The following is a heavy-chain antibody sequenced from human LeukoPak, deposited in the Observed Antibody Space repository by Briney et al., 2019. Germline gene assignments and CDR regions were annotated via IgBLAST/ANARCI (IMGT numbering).Heavy chain of an antibody. J-gene: IGHJ4*02. CDR2: ISGSGGST. D-gene: IGHD2-2*01. CDR1: GFTFSSYA. V-gene: IGHV3-23*01. CDR3: AKDAFYCSSTSCYAFDY. Sequence: GASLRLSCAASGFTFSSYAMSWVRQAPGKGLEWVSAISGSGGSTYYADSVKGRFTISRDNSKNTLYLQMNSLRAEDTAVYCCAKDAFYCSSTSCYAFDYWGQGTLVTVSS.